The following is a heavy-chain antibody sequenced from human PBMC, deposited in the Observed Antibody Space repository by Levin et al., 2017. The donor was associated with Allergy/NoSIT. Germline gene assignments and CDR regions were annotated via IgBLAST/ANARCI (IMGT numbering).Heavy chain of an antibody. V-gene: IGHV3-30*03. Sequence: GGSLRLSCAASGFTFSSYGMHWVRQAPGKGLEWVAVISYDGSNKYYADSVKGRFTISRDNSKNTLYLQMNSLRAEDTAVYYCWALRATPFDYWGQGTLVTVSS. J-gene: IGHJ4*02. CDR3: WALRATPFDY. CDR1: GFTFSSYG. CDR2: ISYDGSNK.